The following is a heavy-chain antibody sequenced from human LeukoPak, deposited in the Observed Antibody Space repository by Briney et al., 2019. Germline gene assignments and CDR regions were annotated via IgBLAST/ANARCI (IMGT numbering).Heavy chain of an antibody. CDR3: ARDYYYDSSGYYPYYYYYYGIDV. V-gene: IGHV3-21*01. CDR1: GFTFSSYS. CDR2: ISSSSSYI. J-gene: IGHJ6*02. Sequence: GGSLRLSCAASGFTFSSYSMNWVRQAPGKGLEWVSSISSSSSYIYYADSVKGRFTISRDNAKNSLYLQMNSLRAEDTAVYYCARDYYYDSSGYYPYYYYYYGIDVWGQGTTVTVSS. D-gene: IGHD3-22*01.